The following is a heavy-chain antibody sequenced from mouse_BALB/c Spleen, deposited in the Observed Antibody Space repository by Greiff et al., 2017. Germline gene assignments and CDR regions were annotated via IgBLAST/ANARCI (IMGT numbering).Heavy chain of an antibody. D-gene: IGHD1-1*01. CDR3: ARPYYGSSYDYAMDY. CDR1: GFNIKDTY. CDR2: IDPANGNT. V-gene: IGHV14-3*02. J-gene: IGHJ4*01. Sequence: EVQLQQSGAELVKPGASVKLSCTASGFNIKDTYMHWVKQRPEQGLEWIGRIDPANGNTKYDPKFQGKATITADTSSNTAYLQLSSLTSEDTAVYYCARPYYGSSYDYAMDYWGQGTSVTVSS.